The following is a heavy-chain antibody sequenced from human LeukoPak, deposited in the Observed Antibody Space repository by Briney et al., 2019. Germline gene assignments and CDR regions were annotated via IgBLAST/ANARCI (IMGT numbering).Heavy chain of an antibody. CDR1: GYTFTRYY. V-gene: IGHV1-46*01. CDR2: INPSGGST. CDR3: ACTSGYSSAEDY. Sequence: ASVKVSCKASGYTFTRYYIQWVRQAPGRGLEWMGIINPSGGSTTYAQKFQGRVTMTRDTSTSTVYMELSSLRSEDTAVYYCACTSGYSSAEDYWGQGTLVTVSS. J-gene: IGHJ4*02. D-gene: IGHD6-19*01.